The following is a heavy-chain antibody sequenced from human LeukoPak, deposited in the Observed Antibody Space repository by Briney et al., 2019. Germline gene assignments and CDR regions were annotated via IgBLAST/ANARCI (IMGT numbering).Heavy chain of an antibody. CDR1: GGPFSSYA. CDR2: IIPIFGTA. CDR3: ARGGRGDSGYDY. V-gene: IGHV1-69*01. Sequence: SGEGSFKASGGPFSSYAIRWGRPAPGKGVGWMGGIIPIFGTANYAQKFQGRATITADESTSTAYMELSSLRSEDTAVYYCARGGRGDSGYDYWGQGTLVTVSS. J-gene: IGHJ4*02. D-gene: IGHD5-12*01.